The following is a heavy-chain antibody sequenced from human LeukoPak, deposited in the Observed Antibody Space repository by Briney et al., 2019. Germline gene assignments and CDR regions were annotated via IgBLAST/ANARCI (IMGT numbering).Heavy chain of an antibody. V-gene: IGHV4-59*01. D-gene: IGHD3-10*01. CDR2: IYYSGST. J-gene: IGHJ5*02. CDR3: AKSSRSGSYYSWFDP. Sequence: SETLSLTCTVSGGSISSYYWSWIRRPPGKGLEWIGYIYYSGSTNYNPSLKSRVTISVDTSKNQFSLKLSSVTAADTAVYYCAKSSRSGSYYSWFDPWGQGTLVTVSS. CDR1: GGSISSYY.